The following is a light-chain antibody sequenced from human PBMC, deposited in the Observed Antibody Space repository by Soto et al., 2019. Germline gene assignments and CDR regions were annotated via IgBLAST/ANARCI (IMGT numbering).Light chain of an antibody. V-gene: IGLV2-14*01. CDR1: SGDIGGYNY. J-gene: IGLJ3*02. Sequence: QSALTQPASVSGSPGQSITISCTGTSGDIGGYNYVSWYQQYPGKAPKLMIYEVSNRPSGVSNRFSGSKSGNTASLTISGLQAEDEADYYCSSYTGISTLVFGGGTKLTVL. CDR3: SSYTGISTLV. CDR2: EVS.